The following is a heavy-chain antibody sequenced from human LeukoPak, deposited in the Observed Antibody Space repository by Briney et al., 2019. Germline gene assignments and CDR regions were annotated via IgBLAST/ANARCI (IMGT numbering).Heavy chain of an antibody. J-gene: IGHJ4*02. V-gene: IGHV5-51*01. D-gene: IGHD5-24*01. CDR1: GYSFTSYW. CDR3: ARPVEMATSPFDH. Sequence: PGESLKISCKGSGYSFTSYWIGWVRQMPGKGLEWMGIIYPGDSATRYSPSFQGQVTISADKSIATAYLQWSSLKASDTAMYYCARPVEMATSPFDHWGQGTLVTVSS. CDR2: IYPGDSAT.